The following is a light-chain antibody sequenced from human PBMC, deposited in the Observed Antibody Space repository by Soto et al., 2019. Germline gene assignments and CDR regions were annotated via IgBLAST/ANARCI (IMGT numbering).Light chain of an antibody. CDR3: QQFYRYPWK. Sequence: DIQMTQSPSTLSASVGDRVTITCRASQSVDTCLAWYQQKPGKATHLLIYKASSLETGVPSRFSGSGSVTEFTLTIRSLQPDDFATYYCQQFYRYPWKFGQGTKVEIK. V-gene: IGKV1-5*03. J-gene: IGKJ1*01. CDR2: KAS. CDR1: QSVDTC.